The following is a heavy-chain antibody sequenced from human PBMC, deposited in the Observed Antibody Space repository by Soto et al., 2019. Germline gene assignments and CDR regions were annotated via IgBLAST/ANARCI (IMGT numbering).Heavy chain of an antibody. CDR3: ARGGRWLQFWFDY. J-gene: IGHJ4*02. Sequence: GGSLRLSCAASGFTFSSYGMHWVRQAPGKGLEWVAVIWYDGSNKYYADSVKGRFTISRDNSKNTLYLQMNSLRAEDTAVYYCARGGRWLQFWFDYWGQGTLVTVSS. V-gene: IGHV3-33*01. D-gene: IGHD5-12*01. CDR2: IWYDGSNK. CDR1: GFTFSSYG.